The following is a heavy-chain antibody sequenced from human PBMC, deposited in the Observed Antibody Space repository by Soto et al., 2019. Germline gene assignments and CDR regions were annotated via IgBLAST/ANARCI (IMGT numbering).Heavy chain of an antibody. J-gene: IGHJ4*02. CDR2: ISGSGGST. CDR3: ARDRGSYSDY. V-gene: IGHV3-23*01. D-gene: IGHD3-16*01. Sequence: RLSCAASGFTFSSYAMSWVRQAPGKGLEWVSAISGSGGSTYYADSVKGRFTISRDNSKNTLYLQMNSLRAEDTAVYYCARDRGSYSDYWGQGTLVTVSS. CDR1: GFTFSSYA.